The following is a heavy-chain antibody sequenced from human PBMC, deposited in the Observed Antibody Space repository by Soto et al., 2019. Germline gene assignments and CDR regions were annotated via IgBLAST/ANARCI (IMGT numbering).Heavy chain of an antibody. CDR1: GFTFSSYA. CDR3: AKATIRFLDTYGMDV. D-gene: IGHD3-3*01. Sequence: EVQLLESGGGLAQPGGSLRLSCAASGFTFSSYAMSWVRQGPGKGLEWVSAISGSGASTFYTDSVKGRFTVSRDNSKNTLYLLMNSLIAEDTAVYYCAKATIRFLDTYGMDVWGQGTTVAVSS. CDR2: ISGSGAST. V-gene: IGHV3-23*01. J-gene: IGHJ6*02.